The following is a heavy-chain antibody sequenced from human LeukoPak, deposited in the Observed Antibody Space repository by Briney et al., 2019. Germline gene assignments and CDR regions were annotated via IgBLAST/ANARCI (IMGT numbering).Heavy chain of an antibody. J-gene: IGHJ5*02. Sequence: PSETLSLTCTVSGGSVSSSRYYWSWLRQPPGKGLELIGYIDYTGTTYYNPSLKSRVTISVDTSKNQFSLELTSVTAADTAIYYCARLRSSTSSFDPWGQGTLVTVSS. V-gene: IGHV4-61*01. CDR3: ARLRSSTSSFDP. D-gene: IGHD2-2*01. CDR1: GGSVSSSRYY. CDR2: IDYTGTT.